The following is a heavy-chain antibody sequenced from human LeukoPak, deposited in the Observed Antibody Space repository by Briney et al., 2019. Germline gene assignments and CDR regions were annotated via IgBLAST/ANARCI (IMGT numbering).Heavy chain of an antibody. D-gene: IGHD6-13*01. CDR2: ISYDGSNK. J-gene: IGHJ5*02. CDR3: ARDRLASTGNNWFDP. V-gene: IGHV3-30*04. CDR1: GFTFSSYA. Sequence: GGSLRLSCAASGFTFSSYAMSWVRQAPGKGLEWMAVISYDGSNKYYADSVKGRFTISRDHSRNTLSLQMNSLRTEDTAVYYCARDRLASTGNNWFDPWGQGTLVTVSS.